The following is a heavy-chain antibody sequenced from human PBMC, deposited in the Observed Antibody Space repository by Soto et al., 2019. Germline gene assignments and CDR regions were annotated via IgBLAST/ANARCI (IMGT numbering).Heavy chain of an antibody. CDR3: SSYRYYDCVGYHYEPAY. CDR1: GGDLINYG. J-gene: IGHJ4*02. Sequence: QVQLVQSGAEVKKPGSSVKVSCKSSGGDLINYGISCVRQAPGQGLEWMGGIIPIFRSANYAPEFQGRVTMGADESPTTAYMELTALTSEDAAVDYWSSYRYYDCVGYHYEPAYWGQGTLVNVPS. CDR2: IIPIFRSA. V-gene: IGHV1-69*01. D-gene: IGHD3-22*01.